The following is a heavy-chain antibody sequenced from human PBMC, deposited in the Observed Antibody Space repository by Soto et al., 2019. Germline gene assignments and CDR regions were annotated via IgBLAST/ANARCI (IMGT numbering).Heavy chain of an antibody. CDR2: ISYDGNNK. D-gene: IGHD3-10*01. J-gene: IGHJ4*02. V-gene: IGHV3-30*18. CDR1: GFTLRSYG. CDR3: AKDRGFYGSGTHSTIDY. Sequence: PGGSVRLSCEASGFTLRSYGMHWVRQAPCKGLEWVAVISYDGNNKYYADSVKGRFTISRDNSKNTLSLQMNSLRAEDTAVYYCAKDRGFYGSGTHSTIDYWGKGTLVTVSS.